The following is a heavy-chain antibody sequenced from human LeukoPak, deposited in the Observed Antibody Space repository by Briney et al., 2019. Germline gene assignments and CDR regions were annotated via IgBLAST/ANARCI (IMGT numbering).Heavy chain of an antibody. D-gene: IGHD4-17*01. Sequence: SVKVSCKASGGTFSSYAISWVRQAPRQGLEWMGGIIPIFGTANYAQKFQGRVTITTDESTSTAYMELSSLRSEDTAVYYCATEAKGYGDYVYNWFDPWGQGTLVTVSS. V-gene: IGHV1-69*05. CDR3: ATEAKGYGDYVYNWFDP. CDR1: GGTFSSYA. J-gene: IGHJ5*02. CDR2: IIPIFGTA.